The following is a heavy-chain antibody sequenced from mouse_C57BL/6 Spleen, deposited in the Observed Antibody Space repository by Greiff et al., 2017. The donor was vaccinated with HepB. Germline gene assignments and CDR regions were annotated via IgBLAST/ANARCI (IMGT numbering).Heavy chain of an antibody. CDR2: IYPGDGDT. CDR3: ARSIYDYWYFDV. CDR1: GYAFSSSW. V-gene: IGHV1-82*01. D-gene: IGHD2-3*01. J-gene: IGHJ1*03. Sequence: VQLQQSGPELVKPGASVKISCKASGYAFSSSWMNWVKQRPGKGLEWIGRIYPGDGDTNYNGKFKGKATLTADKSSSTAYMQLSSLTSEDSAVYFCARSIYDYWYFDVWGTGTTVTVSS.